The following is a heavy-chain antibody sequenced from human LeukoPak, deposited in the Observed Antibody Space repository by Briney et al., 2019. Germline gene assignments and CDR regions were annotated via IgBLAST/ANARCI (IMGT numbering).Heavy chain of an antibody. D-gene: IGHD6-13*01. CDR1: GSIFTSYW. V-gene: IGHV5-51*01. CDR2: IYPGDSDT. CDR3: AIGRGGQQLGDY. J-gene: IGHJ4*02. Sequence: GAALQISSKGAGSIFTSYWITWVRQMAGKGLAWRGIIYPGDSDTRYSPSFQGHVTISADKSISTAYLQWSSLKASDTAMYYCAIGRGGQQLGDYWGQGTLVTVSS.